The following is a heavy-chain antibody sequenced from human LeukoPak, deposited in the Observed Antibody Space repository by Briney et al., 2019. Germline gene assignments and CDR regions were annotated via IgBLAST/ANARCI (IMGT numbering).Heavy chain of an antibody. CDR3: AKDTYDILTGYLDY. J-gene: IGHJ4*02. D-gene: IGHD3-9*01. CDR1: GFTVSSNY. CDR2: IYSGGST. V-gene: IGHV3-53*05. Sequence: PGGSLRLSCAASGFTVSSNYMSWVRQAPGKGLEWVSVIYSGGSTYYADSVKGRFTISRDNSKNTLYLQMNSLRAEDTALYYCAKDTYDILTGYLDYWGQGTLVTVSS.